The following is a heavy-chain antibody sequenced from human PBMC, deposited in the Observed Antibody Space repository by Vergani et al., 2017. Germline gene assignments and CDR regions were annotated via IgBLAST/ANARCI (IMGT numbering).Heavy chain of an antibody. J-gene: IGHJ6*02. V-gene: IGHV5-10-1*03. CDR2: MDPSDYYT. Sequence: EVQLVQSGAEVKTPGESLRISCKGSGYSFTSYWISWVRQMPGKGLEWMGRMDPSDYYTNYSPSFQGHVTISADKSIITAYLQWSSLKASDTAMYYCARHVKSLAAAGYPNCYDYGMDVWGQGTTVTVSS. CDR1: GYSFTSYW. D-gene: IGHD6-13*01. CDR3: ARHVKSLAAAGYPNCYDYGMDV.